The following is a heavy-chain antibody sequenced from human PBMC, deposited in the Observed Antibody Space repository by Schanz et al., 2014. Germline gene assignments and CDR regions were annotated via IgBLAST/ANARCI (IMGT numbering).Heavy chain of an antibody. CDR2: IYYSGST. V-gene: IGHV4-59*12. D-gene: IGHD3-3*01. J-gene: IGHJ5*02. CDR1: GGSIRGYY. CDR3: ARDRGYDFSFDP. Sequence: QVQLQESGPGLVKPSETLSLTCTVFGGSIRGYYWGWIRQPPGKGLEWIGYIYYSGSTNYNPSLESRVTISVDTSKNHFSLKLSSVTAADTAVYYCARDRGYDFSFDPWGQGTLVTVSS.